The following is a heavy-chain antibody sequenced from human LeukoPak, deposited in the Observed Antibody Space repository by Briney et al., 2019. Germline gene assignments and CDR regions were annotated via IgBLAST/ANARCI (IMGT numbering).Heavy chain of an antibody. J-gene: IGHJ5*02. D-gene: IGHD6-13*01. CDR1: GFTFSSYW. V-gene: IGHV3-21*01. CDR2: ISSSSSYI. Sequence: GGSLRLSCAASGFTFSSYWMSWVRQAPGKGLEWVSSISSSSSYIYYADSVKGRFTISRDNAKNSLYLQMNSLRAEDTAVYYCARDPLGIAAAGSRWFDPWGQGTLVTVSS. CDR3: ARDPLGIAAAGSRWFDP.